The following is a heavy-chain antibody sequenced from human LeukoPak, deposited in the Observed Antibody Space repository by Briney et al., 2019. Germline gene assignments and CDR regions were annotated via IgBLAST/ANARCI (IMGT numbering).Heavy chain of an antibody. J-gene: IGHJ3*02. V-gene: IGHV3-23*01. CDR1: GFTFSSYG. CDR2: ISGSGGST. CDR3: AKDLRNLWGIVGAKGAEGAFDI. Sequence: GGSLRLSCAASGFTFSSYGMSWVRQAPGKGLEWVSAISGSGGSTYYADSVEGRFTISRDNSKNTLYLQMNSLRAEDTAVYYCAKDLRNLWGIVGAKGAEGAFDIWGQGTMVTVSS. D-gene: IGHD1-26*01.